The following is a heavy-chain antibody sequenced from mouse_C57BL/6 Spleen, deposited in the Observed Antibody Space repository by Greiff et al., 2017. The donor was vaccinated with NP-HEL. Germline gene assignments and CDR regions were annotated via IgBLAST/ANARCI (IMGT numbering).Heavy chain of an antibody. V-gene: IGHV1-64*01. J-gene: IGHJ4*01. Sequence: QVQLQQSGAELVKPGASVKLSCKASGYTFTSYWMHWVKQRPGQGLEWIGMIHPNSGSTNYNEKFKSKATLTVDKSSSTAYMQLSSLTSEDSAVYYCASTTADYAMDYWGQGTSVTVSS. CDR3: ASTTADYAMDY. CDR2: IHPNSGST. CDR1: GYTFTSYW. D-gene: IGHD1-2*01.